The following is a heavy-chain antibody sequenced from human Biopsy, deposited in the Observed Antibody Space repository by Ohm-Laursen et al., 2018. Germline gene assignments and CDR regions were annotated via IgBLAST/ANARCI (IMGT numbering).Heavy chain of an antibody. CDR1: GDSFTSYA. Sequence: SVKVSCKASGDSFTSYAIGWVRQAPGQGLEWMGGIIPIPNVATYAQKFQGRITITADESTSTAYMELSSLTPDDTAVYFCARGEGSSWFDPWGHGTLVTVSS. J-gene: IGHJ5*02. CDR2: IIPIPNVA. CDR3: ARGEGSSWFDP. D-gene: IGHD1-26*01. V-gene: IGHV1-69*10.